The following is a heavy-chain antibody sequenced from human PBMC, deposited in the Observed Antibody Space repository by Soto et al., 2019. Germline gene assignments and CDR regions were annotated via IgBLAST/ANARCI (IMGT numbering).Heavy chain of an antibody. CDR3: AGQTFTIAAASYGRSNWFDP. CDR1: GGSITSSSHF. D-gene: IGHD6-25*01. V-gene: IGHV4-39*01. CDR2: IYFTGNT. Sequence: SETLSLTCSASGGSITSSSHFWGWVRQPPGKGLEWIGTIYFTGNTCYTPSLKSRLTMSIGTSKNEFSLRLNSVTAADTAVYYCAGQTFTIAAASYGRSNWFDPWGPGTLVTVSS. J-gene: IGHJ5*02.